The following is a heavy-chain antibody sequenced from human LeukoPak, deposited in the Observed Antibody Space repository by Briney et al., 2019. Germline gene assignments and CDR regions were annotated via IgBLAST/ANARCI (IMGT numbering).Heavy chain of an antibody. V-gene: IGHV3-23*01. CDR2: ISGSGGST. D-gene: IGHD5-24*01. CDR3: AKDPPYGGWLPPRGIDP. J-gene: IGHJ5*02. Sequence: GGSLRLSCAASGFTFSNYAMSWVRQTPGKGLECVSSISGSGGSTYYADSVKGRFTISRDNSKNTLYLQMNSLRAEDTAVYYCAKDPPYGGWLPPRGIDPWGQEPWSPSPQ. CDR1: GFTFSNYA.